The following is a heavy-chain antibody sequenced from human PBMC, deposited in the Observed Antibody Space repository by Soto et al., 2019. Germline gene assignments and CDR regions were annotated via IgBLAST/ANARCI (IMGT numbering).Heavy chain of an antibody. CDR2: ISGSADST. CDR3: AKPRGAMIYAISVYGMDV. CDR1: GFSFSSFA. J-gene: IGHJ6*02. V-gene: IGHV3-23*01. D-gene: IGHD2-8*01. Sequence: EVQLLESGGGFIHPGGSLRLSCAASGFSFSSFAMNWVRQAPGKGLEWVSIISGSADSTFYADSVKGRYTNARDNSRTKLYLQINSQRAEDPAVYYCAKPRGAMIYAISVYGMDVWGQGTTVTVSS.